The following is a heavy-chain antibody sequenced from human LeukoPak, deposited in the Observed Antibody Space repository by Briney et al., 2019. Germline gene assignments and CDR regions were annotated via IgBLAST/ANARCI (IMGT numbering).Heavy chain of an antibody. CDR3: AKGRYSWSPYFDY. J-gene: IGHJ4*02. Sequence: GGSLRLPCAASGFTFSSYAMSWVRQAPGKGLEGVSAISGSGGSTYYADSVKGRFTISRDNSKNTLYLQMNSLRAEDTAVYYCAKGRYSWSPYFDYWGQGTLVTVSS. CDR1: GFTFSSYA. CDR2: ISGSGGST. D-gene: IGHD1-26*01. V-gene: IGHV3-23*01.